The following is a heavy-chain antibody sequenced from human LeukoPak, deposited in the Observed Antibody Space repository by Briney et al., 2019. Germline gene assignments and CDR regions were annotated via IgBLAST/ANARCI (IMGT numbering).Heavy chain of an antibody. J-gene: IGHJ3*02. CDR1: GGSIISSNHY. D-gene: IGHD3-22*01. CDR2: ISYSGGT. Sequence: SETLSLTCTVSGGSIISSNHYWGWTRQPPGKGLEWFGSISYSGGTAYNPSLRSRVTISVDTSKNQFSLKVNSVTAADTAVYYCAREVEYYDSSGYRPHAFDIWGQGTLVTVSS. V-gene: IGHV4-39*02. CDR3: AREVEYYDSSGYRPHAFDI.